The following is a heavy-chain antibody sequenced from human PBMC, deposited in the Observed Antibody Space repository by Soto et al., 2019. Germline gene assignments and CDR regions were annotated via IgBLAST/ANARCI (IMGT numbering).Heavy chain of an antibody. Sequence: GGSLRLSCEASGFTFSSYSMNWVRQAPGKGLEWVSYISSSSSSIYYADSVKGRFTVSRDNAKNSLYLQVNSLRAEDTAVYYCTRTRTTVTSNWFDSWGQGTLVTVSS. CDR2: ISSSSSSI. D-gene: IGHD4-4*01. V-gene: IGHV3-48*01. CDR1: GFTFSSYS. CDR3: TRTRTTVTSNWFDS. J-gene: IGHJ5*01.